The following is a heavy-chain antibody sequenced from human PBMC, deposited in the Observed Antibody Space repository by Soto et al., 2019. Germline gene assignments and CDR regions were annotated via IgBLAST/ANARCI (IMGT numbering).Heavy chain of an antibody. J-gene: IGHJ5*02. CDR2: IKQDGSEK. CDR1: GFTFSSYW. V-gene: IGHV3-7*01. D-gene: IGHD6-13*01. Sequence: GGSLRLSCAASGFTFSSYWMSWVRQAPGKGLEWVANIKQDGSEKYYVDSVKGRFTISRDNAKNSLYLQMNSLRAEDTAVYYCARVRRSRSWYNWFDPWGQGTLVTVSS. CDR3: ARVRRSRSWYNWFDP.